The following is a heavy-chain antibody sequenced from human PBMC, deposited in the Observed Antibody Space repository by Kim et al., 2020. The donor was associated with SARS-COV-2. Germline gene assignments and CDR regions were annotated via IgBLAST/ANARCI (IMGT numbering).Heavy chain of an antibody. CDR2: IDGSDGTT. CDR1: GFTFIGHA. J-gene: IGHJ4*02. Sequence: GGSLRLSCTTSGFTFIGHAMSWVRQAPGQGLEWVSSIDGSDGTTYYVDSVKGRFTISRDDPKNTLYLQMRALRADDTATYYCMKGGWGWIWDHWGQGTLVTVSS. D-gene: IGHD2-2*03. CDR3: MKGGWGWIWDH. V-gene: IGHV3-23*01.